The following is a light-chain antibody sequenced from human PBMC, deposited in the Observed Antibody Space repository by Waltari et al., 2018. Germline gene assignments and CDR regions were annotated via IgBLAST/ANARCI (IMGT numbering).Light chain of an antibody. CDR1: QSVSSSY. CDR3: QQYGSSLTWT. J-gene: IGKJ1*01. Sequence: EIVLTQSPGTLSLSPGERATLSCRASQSVSSSYLAWYQQKPGQAPRLRIYGASCRATGIPDRFSGSGSGTDFTLTISRLEPEDFAVYYCQQYGSSLTWTFGQGTKVEIK. CDR2: GAS. V-gene: IGKV3-20*01.